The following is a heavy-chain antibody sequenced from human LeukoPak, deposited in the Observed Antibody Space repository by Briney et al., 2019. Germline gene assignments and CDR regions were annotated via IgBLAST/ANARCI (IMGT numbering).Heavy chain of an antibody. Sequence: SETLSLTCAVYGGSFSGYYWSWIRQPPGKGLEWIGEINHSGSTNYNPSLKSRVTISVDTSKNQFSLKLSSVTAADTAVYYCARDPTTVTTIFDSWGQGILVTVSS. CDR1: GGSFSGYY. CDR3: ARDPTTVTTIFDS. J-gene: IGHJ4*02. V-gene: IGHV4-34*01. D-gene: IGHD4-11*01. CDR2: INHSGST.